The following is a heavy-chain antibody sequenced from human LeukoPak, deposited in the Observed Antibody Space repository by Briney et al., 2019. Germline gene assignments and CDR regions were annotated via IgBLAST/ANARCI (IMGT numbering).Heavy chain of an antibody. CDR1: GFTFSSYW. D-gene: IGHD2-2*01. CDR3: AREEFVVVRAATPYYYYGMDV. V-gene: IGHV3-7*01. J-gene: IGHJ6*02. CDR2: IKHDGSEK. Sequence: GGSLRLSCAASGFTFSSYWMSWVRQAPGKGLEWVANIKHDGSEKYYVDSVKGRFTISRDNAKNSLYLQVNSLRAEDTAVYYCAREEFVVVRAATPYYYYGMDVWGQGTTVGVCS.